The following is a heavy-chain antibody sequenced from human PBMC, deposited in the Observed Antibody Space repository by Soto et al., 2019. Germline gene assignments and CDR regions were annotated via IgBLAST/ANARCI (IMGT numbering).Heavy chain of an antibody. J-gene: IGHJ4*02. D-gene: IGHD3-3*01. V-gene: IGHV3-7*01. CDR3: AREWSYFDY. CDR2: IKQTGSEK. CDR1: GFTVSNNY. Sequence: PGGSLRLSCAASGFTVSNNYMSWVRQAPGKGLEWVANIKQTGSEKYYVDSVKGRFTISRDDAKNSLYLQMNSLRAEDTAVYYCAREWSYFDYWGQGTLVTVSS.